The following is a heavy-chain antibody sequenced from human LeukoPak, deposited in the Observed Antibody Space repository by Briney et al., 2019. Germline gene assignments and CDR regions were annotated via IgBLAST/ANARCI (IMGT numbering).Heavy chain of an antibody. CDR1: GYTFTSYG. D-gene: IGHD6-6*01. V-gene: IGHV1-2*02. Sequence: GASVKVSCKASGYTFTSYGISWVRQAPGQGLEWMGWINPNSGGTNYAQKFQGRVTMTRDTSISTAYMELSRLRSDDTAVYYCARAGGDSSSDAFDIWGQGTMVTVSS. CDR2: INPNSGGT. CDR3: ARAGGDSSSDAFDI. J-gene: IGHJ3*02.